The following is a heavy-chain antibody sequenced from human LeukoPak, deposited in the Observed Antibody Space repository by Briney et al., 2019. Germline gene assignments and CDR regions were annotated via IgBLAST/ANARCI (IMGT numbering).Heavy chain of an antibody. J-gene: IGHJ4*02. CDR2: INHSGST. CDR3: ASLVTPFDY. CDR1: GGSFSGYY. V-gene: IGHV4-34*01. D-gene: IGHD5-18*01. Sequence: SETLSLTCAVYGGSFSGYYWSWIRQPPGKGLEWIGEINHSGSTNYNPSLKSRVTISVDTSKNQFSLKLSSVTAADTAVYYCASLVTPFDYWGQGTLVTVSS.